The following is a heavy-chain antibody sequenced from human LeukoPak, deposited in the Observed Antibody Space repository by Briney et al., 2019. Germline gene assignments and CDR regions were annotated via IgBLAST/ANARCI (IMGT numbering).Heavy chain of an antibody. V-gene: IGHV4-34*01. CDR2: INHSGST. Sequence: SETLSLTCAVYGGSFSGYYWSWIRQPPGKGLEGIGEINHSGSTNYNPSLKSRVTISVDTSKNQFSLTLSSVTAADTAVYYCTRVLVQGNGYSGYDEPFDYWGQGTLVTVSS. D-gene: IGHD5-12*01. CDR3: TRVLVQGNGYSGYDEPFDY. CDR1: GGSFSGYY. J-gene: IGHJ4*02.